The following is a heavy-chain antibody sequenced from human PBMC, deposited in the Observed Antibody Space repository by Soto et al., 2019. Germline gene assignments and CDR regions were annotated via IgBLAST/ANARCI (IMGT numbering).Heavy chain of an antibody. V-gene: IGHV1-2*02. J-gene: IGHJ4*02. CDR3: ARDLAKGGGSAGFDY. Sequence: QVQLVQSGAEVKKHGASVNVSCKASGYTFTVYYMHWVRQAPGHGLEWMGWINPKSGGTMYPQKFQGRLTMTCDTSISTAYMALTRLRSDDTAVYYCARDLAKGGGSAGFDYWGQGTLVTVSS. D-gene: IGHD1-26*01. CDR1: GYTFTVYY. CDR2: INPKSGGT.